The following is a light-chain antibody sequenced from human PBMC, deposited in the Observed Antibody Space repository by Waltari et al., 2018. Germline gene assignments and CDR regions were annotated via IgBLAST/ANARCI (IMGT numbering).Light chain of an antibody. V-gene: IGKV3-20*01. CDR3: QQPGRSPT. CDR2: GAS. CDR1: QSV. Sequence: ETVLTQSPRPLSLSPGQRATLSCRASQSVAWYQQKPGQAPRLLVYGASTRATGIPDRFSGTGFGTDFTLTISRLEPEDSAIYYCQQPGRSPTFGQGTKVEIK. J-gene: IGKJ1*01.